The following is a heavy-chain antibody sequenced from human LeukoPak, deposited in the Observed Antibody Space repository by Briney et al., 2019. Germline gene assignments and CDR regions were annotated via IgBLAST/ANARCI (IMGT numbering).Heavy chain of an antibody. CDR1: GFTFSSYA. J-gene: IGHJ6*03. Sequence: GGSLRLSCAASGFTFSSYAMSWVRQAPGKGLEWVSAISGSGGSTYYADSVKGRFTISRDNSKNTLFLQVNSLRAEDTAIYYCAKNGDRGAYCSGGSCYPYYYYYMDVWGKGTTVTISS. V-gene: IGHV3-23*01. D-gene: IGHD2-15*01. CDR2: ISGSGGST. CDR3: AKNGDRGAYCSGGSCYPYYYYYMDV.